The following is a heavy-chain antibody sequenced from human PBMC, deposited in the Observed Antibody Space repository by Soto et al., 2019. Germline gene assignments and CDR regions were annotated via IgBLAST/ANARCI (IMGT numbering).Heavy chain of an antibody. CDR2: INSDETIT. CDR3: VCFECGRTAVVTAMEANGY. D-gene: IGHD2-21*02. V-gene: IGHV3-74*01. Sequence: GGALRLSCAASGSTFSNYWMHWVRQGPGKGLVWVSRINSDETITSYADSVKGRFTISRDNAKNTLYLQMSSLRVEDTALYYCVCFECGRTAVVTAMEANGYWGQGTLVTVSS. CDR1: GSTFSNYW. J-gene: IGHJ4*02.